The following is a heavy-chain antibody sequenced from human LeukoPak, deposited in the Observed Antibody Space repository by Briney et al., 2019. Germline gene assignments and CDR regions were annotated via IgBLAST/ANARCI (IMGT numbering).Heavy chain of an antibody. J-gene: IGHJ4*02. Sequence: SETLSLTCTVSGGSISSSSYYWGWIRQPPGKGLEWIGSIYYSGSTNYNPSLKSRVTISVDTSKNQFSLKLSSVTAADTAVYYCARTDYYDSSGYTFDYWGQGTLVTVSS. CDR3: ARTDYYDSSGYTFDY. CDR1: GGSISSSSYY. CDR2: IYYSGST. D-gene: IGHD3-22*01. V-gene: IGHV4-39*07.